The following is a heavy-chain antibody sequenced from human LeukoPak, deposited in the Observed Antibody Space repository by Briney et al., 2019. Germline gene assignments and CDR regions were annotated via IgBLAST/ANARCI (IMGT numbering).Heavy chain of an antibody. CDR3: AKGVPGRDGYNYFDY. CDR2: ISGSGGST. V-gene: IGHV3-23*01. J-gene: IGHJ4*02. D-gene: IGHD5-24*01. CDR1: GFTFSSYA. Sequence: AGSLRLSCAASGFTFSSYAMSWVRQAPGKGLEWVSAISGSGGSTYYADSVKGRFTISRDNSKNTLYLQMNSLRAEDTAVYYCAKGVPGRDGYNYFDYWGQGTLVTVSS.